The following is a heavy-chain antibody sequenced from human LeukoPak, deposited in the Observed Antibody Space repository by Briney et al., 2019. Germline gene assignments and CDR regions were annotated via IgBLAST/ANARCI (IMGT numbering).Heavy chain of an antibody. CDR1: GFTFDNYV. CDR2: ISGAGSRT. Sequence: PGGSLGLSCAASGFTFDNYVMNWVRQAPGKGLEWVSSISGAGSRTYYADSVEGRFTISRDNSKNTLSLQMNSLRAEDTAVYYCAKDRGAYDAFDHWGQGTLVTVSS. V-gene: IGHV3-23*01. D-gene: IGHD3-22*01. CDR3: AKDRGAYDAFDH. J-gene: IGHJ4*02.